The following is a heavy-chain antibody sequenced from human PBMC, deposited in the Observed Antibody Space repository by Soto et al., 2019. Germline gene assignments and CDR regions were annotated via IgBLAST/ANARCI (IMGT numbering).Heavy chain of an antibody. J-gene: IGHJ3*01. CDR3: ARPQYLPDDVFDV. V-gene: IGHV3-74*01. D-gene: IGHD2-2*01. CDR1: GFTFTNYW. Sequence: GGSLRRSCAASGFTFTNYWMQLVHQAPGKGLVWFSRINSDGSSTSHADSVKGRFTISRDNAKNTLYLQMSSLRAEDTAVYYCARPQYLPDDVFDVWGRGTVVTVSS. CDR2: INSDGSST.